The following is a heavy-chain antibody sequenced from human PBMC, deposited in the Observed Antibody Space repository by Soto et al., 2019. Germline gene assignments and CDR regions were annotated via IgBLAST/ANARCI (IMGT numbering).Heavy chain of an antibody. CDR1: GGSISSYY. D-gene: IGHD6-13*01. J-gene: IGHJ4*02. Sequence: LSLTCTVSGGSISSYYWSWIRQPAGKGLEWIGRIYTTGSTNYNPSLKSRVTMSVDTSKNQFSLKLSSVTAADTAVYFCARTSSWLPSGYWGQGTLVTVSS. CDR2: IYTTGST. CDR3: ARTSSWLPSGY. V-gene: IGHV4-4*07.